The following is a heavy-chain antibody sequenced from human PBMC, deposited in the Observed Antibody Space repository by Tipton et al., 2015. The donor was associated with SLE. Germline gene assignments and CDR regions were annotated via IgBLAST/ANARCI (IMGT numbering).Heavy chain of an antibody. D-gene: IGHD5-18*01. J-gene: IGHJ4*02. CDR3: AREATWIQLWFYDF. Sequence: TLSLTCTVSGYSINSDYYWSWIRQPAGKGLEWIGRIYTSGSTNYNPSLKSRVTISVDTSKNQFSLRLSSVTAADTAVYFCAREATWIQLWFYDFWGQGTLVTVSS. V-gene: IGHV4-61*02. CDR1: GYSINSDYY. CDR2: IYTSGST.